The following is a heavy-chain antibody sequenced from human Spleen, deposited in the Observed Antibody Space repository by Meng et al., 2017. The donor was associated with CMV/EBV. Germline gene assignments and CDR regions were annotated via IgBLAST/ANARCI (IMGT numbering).Heavy chain of an antibody. J-gene: IGHJ2*01. CDR2: ISPYSVNI. Sequence: GGSLRLSCAASGFTFSDYYMSWVRQAPGKGLEWVSYISPYSVNIHYADSVKGRFTISRDNAKNSLYLQINSLRAEDTAVYYCARDRGFEGWYFDLWGRGTLVTVSS. V-gene: IGHV3-11*06. CDR1: GFTFSDYY. D-gene: IGHD3-10*01. CDR3: ARDRGFEGWYFDL.